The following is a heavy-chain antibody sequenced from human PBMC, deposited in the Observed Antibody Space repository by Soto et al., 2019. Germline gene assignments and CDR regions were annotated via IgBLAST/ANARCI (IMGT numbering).Heavy chain of an antibody. Sequence: EVQLSESGGGLVQPGGSLRLSCTASGFIFRNYVMTWVRQAPGKGLEWVSSIIGRGGTTYYTESVKGRFTISRDNSKNTLFLQINSLRAEDTAVYYCAKRPLELHMYDYWGKGTLVTVSS. J-gene: IGHJ4*02. CDR2: IIGRGGTT. D-gene: IGHD1-7*01. CDR1: GFIFRNYV. V-gene: IGHV3-23*01. CDR3: AKRPLELHMYDY.